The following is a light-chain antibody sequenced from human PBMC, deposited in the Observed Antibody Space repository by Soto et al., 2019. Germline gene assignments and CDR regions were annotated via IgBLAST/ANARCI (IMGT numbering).Light chain of an antibody. Sequence: EIVMTQSPAALSVSPGERATLSCRASQSVSSNLAWYQQKPGQAPRLLIYGASTRATGIPARFSGSGSGTEFTLTISSLQSEDFAVYYCQQYNNWPPWTSGQGTKADIK. CDR1: QSVSSN. J-gene: IGKJ1*01. V-gene: IGKV3-15*01. CDR2: GAS. CDR3: QQYNNWPPWT.